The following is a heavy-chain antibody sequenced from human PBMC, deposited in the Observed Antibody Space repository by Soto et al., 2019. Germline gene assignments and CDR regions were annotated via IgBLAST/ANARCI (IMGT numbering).Heavy chain of an antibody. CDR3: ARQAIVATIDAFDI. V-gene: IGHV4-39*01. CDR2: IYYSGST. J-gene: IGHJ3*02. Sequence: QLQLQESGPGLVKPSETLSLTCTVSGGSISSSSYYWGWIRQPPWKGLEWIGSIYYSGSTYYNPSLKSRVTISVDTSKNQFSLKLSSVTAADTAVYYCARQAIVATIDAFDIWGQGTMVTVSS. D-gene: IGHD5-12*01. CDR1: GGSISSSSYY.